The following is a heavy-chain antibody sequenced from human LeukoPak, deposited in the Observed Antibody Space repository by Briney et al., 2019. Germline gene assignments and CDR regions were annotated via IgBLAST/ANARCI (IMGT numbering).Heavy chain of an antibody. CDR3: ARGGGYRPYDY. D-gene: IGHD5-12*01. CDR2: IYSGGGT. Sequence: PGGSLRLSCAASGFTVSSNYMSSGRQAPGKGLEWVSVIYSGGGTYYADSVRGRFTISRDNSKNTLYLQMNSLRAEDTAVYYCARGGGYRPYDYWGQGTLVTVSS. V-gene: IGHV3-53*01. CDR1: GFTVSSNY. J-gene: IGHJ4*02.